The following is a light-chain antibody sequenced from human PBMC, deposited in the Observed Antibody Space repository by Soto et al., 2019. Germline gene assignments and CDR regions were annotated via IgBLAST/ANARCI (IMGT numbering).Light chain of an antibody. Sequence: EIVLTQSPGTLSLSPGERATLSCRASQSVSSDYLAWYQQKPGRAPRLLIYGASRRATGVPDRFSGSGSGTDFTLTINRLEPEEFAVYYCQQYGASYTFGQGTKLEIK. V-gene: IGKV3-20*01. CDR3: QQYGASYT. CDR2: GAS. J-gene: IGKJ2*01. CDR1: QSVSSDY.